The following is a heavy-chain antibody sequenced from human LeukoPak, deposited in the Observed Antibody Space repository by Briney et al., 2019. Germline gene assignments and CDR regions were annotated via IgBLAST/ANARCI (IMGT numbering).Heavy chain of an antibody. CDR1: GGSISTSSYY. CDR2: INHSGST. V-gene: IGHV4-39*07. D-gene: IGHD1-26*01. CDR3: ARGGARYFQH. Sequence: PSETLSLTCTVSGGSISTSSYYWGWIRQPPGKGLEWIGEINHSGSTNYNPSLKSRVTISVDTSKNQFSLKLSSVTAADTAVYYCARGGARYFQHWGQGTLVTVSS. J-gene: IGHJ1*01.